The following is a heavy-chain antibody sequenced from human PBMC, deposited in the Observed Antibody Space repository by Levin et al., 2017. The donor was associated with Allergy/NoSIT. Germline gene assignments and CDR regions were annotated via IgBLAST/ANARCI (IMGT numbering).Heavy chain of an antibody. CDR3: ARDSDTLGSCGGGSCYPAY. CDR2: IWYERSNK. D-gene: IGHD2-15*01. V-gene: IGHV3-33*01. CDR1: GFMFNNYG. Sequence: PGGSLRLSCAASGFMFNNYGLHWVRQAPGKGLEWVAVIWYERSNKYYADSVKGRFTVSRDGSKNTLYLQMHSLRADDTAVYYCARDSDTLGSCGGGSCYPAYWGQGTLVTVSS. J-gene: IGHJ4*02.